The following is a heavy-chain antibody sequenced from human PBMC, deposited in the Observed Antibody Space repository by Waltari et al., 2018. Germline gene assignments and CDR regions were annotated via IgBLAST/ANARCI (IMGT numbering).Heavy chain of an antibody. CDR3: ATFYYDSSGYYYDY. Sequence: QVQLVQSGAEVKKPGASVKVSCKVSGYTLTELSMHWVRQAPGKGLEWKGGFDPKDSETIDAQQFQGRVTMTEDTSTDTAYMELSSLRSEDAAVYYCATFYYDSSGYYYDYWGQGTLVTVSS. V-gene: IGHV1-24*01. CDR1: GYTLTELS. D-gene: IGHD3-22*01. CDR2: FDPKDSET. J-gene: IGHJ4*02.